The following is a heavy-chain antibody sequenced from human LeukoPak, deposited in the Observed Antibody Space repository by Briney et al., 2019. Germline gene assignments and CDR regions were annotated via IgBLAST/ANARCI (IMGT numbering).Heavy chain of an antibody. CDR1: GFTFSSYA. CDR3: ARALPGYSYGIDY. CDR2: ISYGGSNK. J-gene: IGHJ4*02. Sequence: GGSLRLSCEASGFTFSSYAMHWVRQAPGKGLEWVAVISYGGSNKYYADSVKGRFTISRDNSKNTLYLQMNSLRAEDTAVYYCARALPGYSYGIDYWGQGTLVTVSS. D-gene: IGHD5-18*01. V-gene: IGHV3-30*04.